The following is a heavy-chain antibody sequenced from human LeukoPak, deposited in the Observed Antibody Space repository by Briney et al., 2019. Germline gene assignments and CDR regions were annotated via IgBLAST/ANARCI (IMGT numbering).Heavy chain of an antibody. V-gene: IGHV3-7*01. D-gene: IGHD1-26*01. CDR3: ARDPFEL. J-gene: IGHJ4*02. Sequence: GGSLRLSCEASGFTLSNRWMTWVRQAPGKGLEWAATITQGGSDKFYVDSVKGRFTISGDNAKNSLYLQMNSLRAEDTAVYYCARDPFELWGQGTLVTVSS. CDR2: ITQGGSDK. CDR1: GFTLSNRW.